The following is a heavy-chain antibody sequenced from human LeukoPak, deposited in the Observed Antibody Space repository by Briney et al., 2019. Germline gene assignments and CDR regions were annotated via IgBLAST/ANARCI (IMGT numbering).Heavy chain of an antibody. J-gene: IGHJ4*02. CDR2: IYYSGST. V-gene: IGHV4-59*01. CDR1: GGSISSYY. Sequence: SETLSLTCTVSGGSISSYYWSWIRQPPGKGLEWIGYIYYSGSTNYNPSLKSRVTISVDTSKNQFSLKLSSVTAADTAVYYCARESRGSSKVDYWGQGTLVTVSS. CDR3: ARESRGSSKVDY. D-gene: IGHD3-10*01.